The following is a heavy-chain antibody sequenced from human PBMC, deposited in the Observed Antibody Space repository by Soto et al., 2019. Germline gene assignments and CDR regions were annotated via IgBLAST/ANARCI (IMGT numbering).Heavy chain of an antibody. Sequence: SVPVSCQSSVCTFHSYALSWLRQAPARGREWMGGVFPFFWTHHQAQQFHGRVTITADILTDTAYLELRSRDSADAAVYYCAKIRLTISLQEEDAIWGQGTLVTVSS. V-gene: IGHV1-69*06. D-gene: IGHD2-2*01. CDR1: VCTFHSYA. CDR2: VFPFFWTH. J-gene: IGHJ4*02. CDR3: AKIRLTISLQEEDAI.